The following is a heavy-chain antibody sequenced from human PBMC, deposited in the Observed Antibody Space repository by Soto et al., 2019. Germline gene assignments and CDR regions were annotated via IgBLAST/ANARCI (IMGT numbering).Heavy chain of an antibody. D-gene: IGHD5-12*01. CDR1: GFSFSSYA. J-gene: IGHJ4*02. CDR2: ISARGGSS. CDR3: GSIEYSASVDH. Sequence: EVQLLESGGGLVQPGGSLRLACAATGFSFSSYAMVWVRQAPGKGLEWVSVISARGGSSYFADSVKGRFTISRDNSKNVLSLEINSLRAEDTATCAKGSIEYSASVDHWGQGTLVLVSS. V-gene: IGHV3-23*01.